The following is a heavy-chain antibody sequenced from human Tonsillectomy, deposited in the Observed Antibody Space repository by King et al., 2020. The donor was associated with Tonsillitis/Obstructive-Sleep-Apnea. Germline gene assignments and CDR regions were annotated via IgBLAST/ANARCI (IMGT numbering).Heavy chain of an antibody. J-gene: IGHJ5*02. D-gene: IGHD3-16*01. Sequence: PLQESGPGLVKPSETLSLTCTVSGGSIRSSNYHWGWIRQPPGKGLEWIGSIYNSDSTYSNPSLKSRVTISVDTSKNQFSLKLTSVTAADTAIYYCARHERRFTSGTDPWGQGTLVTVSS. V-gene: IGHV4-39*01. CDR1: GGSIRSSNYH. CDR2: IYNSDST. CDR3: ARHERRFTSGTDP.